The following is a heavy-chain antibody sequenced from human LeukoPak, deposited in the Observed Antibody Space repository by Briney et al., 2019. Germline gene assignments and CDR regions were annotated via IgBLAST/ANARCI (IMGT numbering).Heavy chain of an antibody. CDR2: ISWNSGSI. D-gene: IGHD3-22*01. CDR1: GFTFDDYA. J-gene: IGHJ4*02. CDR3: AKDRSYYDSSGYYGFDY. V-gene: IGHV3-9*01. Sequence: GRSLRLSCAASGFTFDDYAMHWVRQAPGKGLEWVSGISWNSGSIGYADSVKGRFTISRDNGKNSLYLQMNSLRAEDTALYYCAKDRSYYDSSGYYGFDYWGQGTLVTVSS.